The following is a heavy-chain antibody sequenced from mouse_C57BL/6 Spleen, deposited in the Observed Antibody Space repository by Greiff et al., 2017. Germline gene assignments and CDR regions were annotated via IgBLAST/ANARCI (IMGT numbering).Heavy chain of an antibody. Sequence: QVQLQQPGPELVKPGASVKLSCKASGYTFTSYWMHWVKQRPGQGLEWIGNINPSNGGTNYNEKFKSKATLTVDKSSSTSYMQISCLTSEDSAVYYCAIDDGYYFHWFAYWGQGTLVTVSA. V-gene: IGHV1-53*01. CDR2: INPSNGGT. CDR1: GYTFTSYW. J-gene: IGHJ3*01. D-gene: IGHD2-3*01. CDR3: AIDDGYYFHWFAY.